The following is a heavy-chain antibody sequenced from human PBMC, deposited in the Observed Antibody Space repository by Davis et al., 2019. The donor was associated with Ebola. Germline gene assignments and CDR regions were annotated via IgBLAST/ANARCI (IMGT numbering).Heavy chain of an antibody. CDR3: ARGYGDYVWYFDL. CDR2: INPNSGGT. Sequence: ASVKVSCKASGYTFTGYYMHWVRQAPGQGLEWMGWINPNSGGTNYAQKFQGWVTMTRDTSISTAYMELSRLRSDDTAVYYCARGYGDYVWYFDLWGRGTLVTVSS. CDR1: GYTFTGYY. J-gene: IGHJ2*01. D-gene: IGHD4-17*01. V-gene: IGHV1-2*04.